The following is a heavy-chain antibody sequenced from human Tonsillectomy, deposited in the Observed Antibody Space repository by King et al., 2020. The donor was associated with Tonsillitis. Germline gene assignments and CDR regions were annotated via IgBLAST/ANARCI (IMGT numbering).Heavy chain of an antibody. V-gene: IGHV3-30*19. Sequence: QLVQSGGGVVQPGRSLRLSCAASGFTFGSSGMHWVRQAPGKGLEWVAYISYDGSNEYYAVSVKGRLTVSRDNSKNTLYLQMNTLRPEDTAVYYCARATYYGATLFDPWGQGTLVTVSS. CDR1: GFTFGSSG. CDR2: ISYDGSNE. J-gene: IGHJ5*02. CDR3: ARATYYGATLFDP. D-gene: IGHD3-3*01.